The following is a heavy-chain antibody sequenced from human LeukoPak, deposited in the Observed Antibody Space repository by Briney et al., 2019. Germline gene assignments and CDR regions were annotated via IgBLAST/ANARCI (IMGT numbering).Heavy chain of an antibody. Sequence: GASVKVSCKASGGTFSSYAISWVRQAPGQGLEWMGGIIPIFGTANYAQKFQGRVTMTRNTSISTAYMELSSLRSEDTAVYYCARNSDAFDIWGQGTMVTVSS. CDR1: GGTFSSYA. CDR2: IIPIFGTA. J-gene: IGHJ3*02. CDR3: ARNSDAFDI. V-gene: IGHV1-69*05.